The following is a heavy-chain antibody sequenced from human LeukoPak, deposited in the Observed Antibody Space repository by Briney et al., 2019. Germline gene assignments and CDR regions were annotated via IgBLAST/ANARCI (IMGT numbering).Heavy chain of an antibody. J-gene: IGHJ4*02. CDR1: GGSISSGDDY. Sequence: PSQTLSLTCTVSGGSISSGDDYWSWIRQPPGKGLEWIGYIYYSGSTYYNPSLKSRGIISVDTSKNQFSLKLSSVTAADTAVYYCASLTVPEYFDYWGQGTLVTVSS. D-gene: IGHD4-17*01. CDR3: ASLTVPEYFDY. CDR2: IYYSGST. V-gene: IGHV4-30-4*08.